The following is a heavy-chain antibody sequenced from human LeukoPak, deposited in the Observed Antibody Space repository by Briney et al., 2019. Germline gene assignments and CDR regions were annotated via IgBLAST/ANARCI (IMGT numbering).Heavy chain of an antibody. Sequence: GGSLRLSCASSGFSFISYSMNWVRQSPGKGLEWVSSISSSSNYIYYAASVKGRFTICKDNAKNSLYLQMNSVRDEDTAVYYCASKAVDTVTDYWGQGTLVTVSS. J-gene: IGHJ4*02. D-gene: IGHD5-18*01. CDR2: ISSSSNYI. CDR1: GFSFISYS. CDR3: ASKAVDTVTDY. V-gene: IGHV3-21*01.